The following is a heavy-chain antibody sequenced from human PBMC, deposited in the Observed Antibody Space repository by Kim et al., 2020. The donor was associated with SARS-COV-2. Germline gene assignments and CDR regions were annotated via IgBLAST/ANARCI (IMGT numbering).Heavy chain of an antibody. J-gene: IGHJ4*02. CDR1: GDSISSSDYY. Sequence: SETLSLTCTVSGDSISSSDYYWSWIRQHPGKGLEWIGYTYHSGSTYYNPSLKSRLTISVDTSKNQFSLKVSSVTAADTAVYYCAREEKYYYGSSGYFDYWGQGTLVTVSS. D-gene: IGHD3-22*01. CDR3: AREEKYYYGSSGYFDY. V-gene: IGHV4-31*03. CDR2: TYHSGST.